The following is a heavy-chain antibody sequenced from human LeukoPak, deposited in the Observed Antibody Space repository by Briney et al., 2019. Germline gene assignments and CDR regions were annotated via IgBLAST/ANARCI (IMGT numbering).Heavy chain of an antibody. Sequence: ASVKVSCKASGGTFSSYAISWVRQAPGQGLEWMGRIIPIFGTANYAQKFQGRVTITTDESTSTAYMELSSQRSEDTAVYYCARSSGPLGWPSGSYYDYWGQGTLVTVSS. J-gene: IGHJ4*02. CDR3: ARSSGPLGWPSGSYYDY. CDR1: GGTFSSYA. D-gene: IGHD1-26*01. CDR2: IIPIFGTA. V-gene: IGHV1-69*05.